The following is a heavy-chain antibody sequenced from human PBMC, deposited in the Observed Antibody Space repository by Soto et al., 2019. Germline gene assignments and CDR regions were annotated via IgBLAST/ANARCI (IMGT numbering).Heavy chain of an antibody. V-gene: IGHV3-13*04. D-gene: IGHD3-22*01. CDR3: ARSPPGGYHYYYCMDV. Sequence: EVQLVESGGGLVQPGGSLRLSCAASGFTFSSYDMQWVRQATGKGLEWVSAIGTAGDTYYPGSVKGRFTISRENAKNSLYLQMNSLRAWDTAVYYCARSPPGGYHYYYCMDVWGQGTTVTVSS. J-gene: IGHJ6*02. CDR2: IGTAGDT. CDR1: GFTFSSYD.